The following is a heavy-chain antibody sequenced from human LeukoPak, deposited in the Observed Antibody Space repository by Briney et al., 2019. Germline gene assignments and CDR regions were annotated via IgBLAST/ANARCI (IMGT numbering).Heavy chain of an antibody. V-gene: IGHV4-34*01. Sequence: SETLSLTCAVYGGSFSGYYWSWIRQPPGKGLEWIGEINHSGSTNYNPSLKSRVTISVDTSKNQFSLKLSSVTAADTAVYYCASLPGSSSGYYKYFDYWGQGTLVTVSS. D-gene: IGHD3-22*01. CDR3: ASLPGSSSGYYKYFDY. CDR1: GGSFSGYY. J-gene: IGHJ4*02. CDR2: INHSGST.